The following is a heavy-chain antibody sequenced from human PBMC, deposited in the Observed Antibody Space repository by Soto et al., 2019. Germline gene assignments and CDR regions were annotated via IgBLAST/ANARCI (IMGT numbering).Heavy chain of an antibody. CDR3: TRDEGGSYDSWFHP. CDR2: ISSGAAYI. D-gene: IGHD1-26*01. V-gene: IGHV3-21*01. J-gene: IGHJ5*02. Sequence: EVQVVESGGGLVKPGGSLTLSCNFTFSLYSMNWVRQAPGKGLEWVASISSGAAYIKYADSVQGRFTISRDNAKSSVSLQMSSLRVEDTAVYFCTRDEGGSYDSWFHPWGQGTQLTVSA. CDR1: TFSLYS.